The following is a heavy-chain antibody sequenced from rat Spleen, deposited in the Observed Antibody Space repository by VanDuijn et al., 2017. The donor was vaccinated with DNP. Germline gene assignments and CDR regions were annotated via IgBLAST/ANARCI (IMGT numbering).Heavy chain of an antibody. CDR3: AREITTRVMDA. V-gene: IGHV2-72*01. D-gene: IGHD1-1*01. J-gene: IGHJ4*01. CDR1: GFSLTSYH. CDR2: IWAGGGT. Sequence: QVQLKESGPGLVQPSQTLSLTCTVSGFSLTSYHVSWVRQPPGKSLVWMGTIWAGGGTNFNSAVQSRLSISRDTSKSQVFLKMNSLQPEDTGTYYCAREITTRVMDAWGQGASVTVSS.